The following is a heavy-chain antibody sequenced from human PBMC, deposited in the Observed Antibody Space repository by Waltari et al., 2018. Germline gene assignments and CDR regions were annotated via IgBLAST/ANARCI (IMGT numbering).Heavy chain of an antibody. V-gene: IGHV3-7*03. D-gene: IGHD3-3*01. CDR2: INEDGNAK. Sequence: EVQLVESGGGLVQPGGSLRISCAASGFTFSSHWMSWVRQAAGKGLEWGANINEDGNAKYYVDSVKGRFAVSRDNAQNSLYLQMESLTAEDTAVYYCTRRFPNFYYYGMDVWGQGTAVTVSS. CDR1: GFTFSSHW. CDR3: TRRFPNFYYYGMDV. J-gene: IGHJ6*02.